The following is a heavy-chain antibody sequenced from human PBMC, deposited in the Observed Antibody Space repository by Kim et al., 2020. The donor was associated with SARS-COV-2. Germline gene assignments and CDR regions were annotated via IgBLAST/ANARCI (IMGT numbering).Heavy chain of an antibody. D-gene: IGHD6-13*01. CDR3: QSSSWNWFDP. CDR2: IRAKAYGGTP. V-gene: IGHV3-49*03. J-gene: IGHJ5*02. Sequence: GGSLRLSCTASGFMFDDYAMNWFRQAPGKGLEWVGFIRAKAYGGTPEYAASVKGRFTISRDDSKSIAYLQINSLKTEDTAVYYCQSSSWNWFDPWGQGTLVTVSS. CDR1: GFMFDDYA.